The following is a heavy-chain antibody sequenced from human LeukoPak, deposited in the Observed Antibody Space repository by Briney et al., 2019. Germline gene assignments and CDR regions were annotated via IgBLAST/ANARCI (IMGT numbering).Heavy chain of an antibody. J-gene: IGHJ4*02. CDR1: GFTFSSYP. Sequence: GGSLRLSCAAFGFTFSSYPMKWVRQARGKGLEWVSSISRSGSSIYYADSVKGRFTISRDNAKSSLYLQMNSLRAEDTAVYYCARELREGAVIDFWGQGTLVTVSS. CDR3: ARELREGAVIDF. D-gene: IGHD3-3*01. V-gene: IGHV3-21*01. CDR2: ISRSGSSI.